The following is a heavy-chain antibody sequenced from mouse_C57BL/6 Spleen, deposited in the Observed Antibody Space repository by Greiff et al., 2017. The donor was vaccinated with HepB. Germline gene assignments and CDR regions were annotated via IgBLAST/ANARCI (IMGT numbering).Heavy chain of an antibody. V-gene: IGHV3-6*01. J-gene: IGHJ1*03. D-gene: IGHD2-1*01. CDR1: GYSITSGYY. Sequence: EVQLQESGPGLVKPSQSLSLTCSVTGYSITSGYYWNWIRQFPGNKLEWMGYISYDGSNNYNPSLKNRISITRDTSKNQFFLKLNSVTTEDTATYYCARGDYGNYGWYFDVWGTGPTVTVSS. CDR3: ARGDYGNYGWYFDV. CDR2: ISYDGSN.